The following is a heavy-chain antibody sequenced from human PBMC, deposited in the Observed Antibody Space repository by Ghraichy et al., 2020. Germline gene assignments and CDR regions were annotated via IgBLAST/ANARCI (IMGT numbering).Heavy chain of an antibody. Sequence: SGGAWDWIRQSPARGLGWLGRTYYRAKWFYDYAVSVKSRITINPDTSKNQFSLQLNSMTPEDTAVYYCARGASRTFDYLGLGTLVTVSS. D-gene: IGHD6-6*01. J-gene: IGHJ4*02. CDR3: ARGASRTFDY. CDR2: TYYRAKWFY. V-gene: IGHV6-1*01. CDR1: SGGA.